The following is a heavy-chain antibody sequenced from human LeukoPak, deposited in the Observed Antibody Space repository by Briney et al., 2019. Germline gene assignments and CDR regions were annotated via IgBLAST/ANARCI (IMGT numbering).Heavy chain of an antibody. V-gene: IGHV1-8*03. Sequence: ASVKVSCKASGYTFTSYGINWVRQATGQGLEWMGWMNPNSGNTGYAQKFQGRVTITRNTSISTAYMELSSLRSEDTAVYYCARVGPPPNWFDPWGQGTLVTVSS. J-gene: IGHJ5*02. CDR1: GYTFTSYG. D-gene: IGHD1-14*01. CDR2: MNPNSGNT. CDR3: ARVGPPPNWFDP.